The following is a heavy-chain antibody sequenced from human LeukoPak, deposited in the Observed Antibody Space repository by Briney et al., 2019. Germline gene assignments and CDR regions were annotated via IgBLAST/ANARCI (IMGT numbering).Heavy chain of an antibody. D-gene: IGHD2-21*02. V-gene: IGHV3-30-3*01. Sequence: GGSLRLSCAASGFTFSSYAMHWVRQAPGKGLEWVAVISYDGSNKYYADSVKGRFTISRDNAKNSLSLQMTNLRVEDTAIYYCARDLTARNYFDSWGQGTPVTVSS. CDR2: ISYDGSNK. CDR3: ARDLTARNYFDS. CDR1: GFTFSSYA. J-gene: IGHJ4*02.